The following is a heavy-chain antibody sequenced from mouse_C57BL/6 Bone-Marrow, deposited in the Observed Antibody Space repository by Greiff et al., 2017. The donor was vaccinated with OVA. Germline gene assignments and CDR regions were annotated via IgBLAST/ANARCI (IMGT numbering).Heavy chain of an antibody. J-gene: IGHJ2*01. CDR1: GFNIKDDY. CDR3: TTCYYGSSPYFDY. D-gene: IGHD1-1*01. V-gene: IGHV14-4*01. Sequence: EVQLQQSGAELVRPGASVKLSCTASGFNIKDDYMHWVKQRPEQGLEWIGWIDPENGDTEYASKFQGKATITADTSSNTAYLQLSSLTSEDTAVYYCTTCYYGSSPYFDYWGQGTTLTVSS. CDR2: IDPENGDT.